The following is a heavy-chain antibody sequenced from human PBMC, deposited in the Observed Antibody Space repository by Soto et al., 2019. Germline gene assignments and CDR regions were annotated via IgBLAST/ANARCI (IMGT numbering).Heavy chain of an antibody. V-gene: IGHV4-61*01. CDR2: IYYSGST. D-gene: IGHD1-26*01. J-gene: IGHJ4*02. Sequence: SETLSLTCTVSGGSINTDNYYWSWIRQPPGKGLEWIGYIYYSGSTTYNPSLKSRVTISLDRSRNQFSLSLSSVTAADTAVFYCARENSDSQEAFDFWGQGTMVTVSS. CDR3: ARENSDSQEAFDF. CDR1: GGSINTDNYY.